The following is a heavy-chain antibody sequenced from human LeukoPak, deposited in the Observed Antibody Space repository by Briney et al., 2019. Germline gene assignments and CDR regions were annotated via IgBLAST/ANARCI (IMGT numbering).Heavy chain of an antibody. Sequence: GGSLRLSCAASGFTFSDTWMHWVRQAPGEGLVWVSRIRSDGIDTRYAESVKGRFTISRDNSKNTLYLQMNSLRAEDAAVYYCAKAPVTSCRGVYCYPFDYWGQGTLVTVSS. J-gene: IGHJ4*02. CDR1: GFTFSDTW. V-gene: IGHV3-74*01. CDR3: AKAPVTSCRGVYCYPFDY. D-gene: IGHD2-21*01. CDR2: IRSDGIDT.